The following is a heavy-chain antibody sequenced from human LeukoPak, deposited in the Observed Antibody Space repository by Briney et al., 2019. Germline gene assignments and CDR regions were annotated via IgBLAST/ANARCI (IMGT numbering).Heavy chain of an antibody. CDR1: GGSISSYY. Sequence: PSETQSLTCTVSGGSISSYYWSWIRQPPGKGLEWIGYIYKSGSTHYNPSLKSRVTISVDTSKNQFSLKLSSVTAADTAVYYCARYYYGSGSYYNVAYFDYWGQGTLVTVSS. CDR3: ARYYYGSGSYYNVAYFDY. V-gene: IGHV4-4*09. J-gene: IGHJ4*02. D-gene: IGHD3-10*01. CDR2: IYKSGST.